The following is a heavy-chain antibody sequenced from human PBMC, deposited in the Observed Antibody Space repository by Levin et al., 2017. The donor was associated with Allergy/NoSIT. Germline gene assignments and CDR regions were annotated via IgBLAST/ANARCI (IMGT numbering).Heavy chain of an antibody. Sequence: GESLKISCAASGFTFSSYAMSWVRQAPGKGLEWVSAISGSGGSTYYADSVKGRFTISRDNSKNTLYLQMNSLRAEDTAVYYCAKDGDTYYYDSSGYYSYFDLWGRGTLVTVSS. CDR3: AKDGDTYYYDSSGYYSYFDL. CDR2: ISGSGGST. D-gene: IGHD3-22*01. V-gene: IGHV3-23*01. J-gene: IGHJ2*01. CDR1: GFTFSSYA.